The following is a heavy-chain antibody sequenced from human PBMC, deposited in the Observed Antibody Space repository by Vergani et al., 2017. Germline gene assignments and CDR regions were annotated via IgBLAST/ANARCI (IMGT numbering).Heavy chain of an antibody. V-gene: IGHV1-69*02. D-gene: IGHD6-19*01. J-gene: IGHJ4*02. CDR2: IIPIIRLA. CDR3: ARVSPGDNSGWEPFDY. CDR1: GDIFNNYT. Sequence: QEQLVQSGSELKKPGASVKVSCKVSGDIFNNYTVTWVRQAPGQGLEWMGRIIPIIRLATSAQKFQDRVKITGDTSTNTVYMEMNNLRSEDTAVYYCARVSPGDNSGWEPFDYWGQGTLVTVSS.